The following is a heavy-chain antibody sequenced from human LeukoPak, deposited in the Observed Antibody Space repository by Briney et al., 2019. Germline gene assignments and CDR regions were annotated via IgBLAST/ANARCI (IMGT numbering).Heavy chain of an antibody. J-gene: IGHJ2*01. CDR2: INPSGGST. D-gene: IGHD3-22*01. V-gene: IGHV1-46*01. Sequence: ASVKVSCKASGYTFTSYYMHWVRQAPGQGLEWMGIINPSGGSTSYAQKFQGRVTMTRDTSTSTVYMELSSLRSEDTAVYYCARGGATYYHDSSGYSLRRYFDLWGRGTLVTVSS. CDR1: GYTFTSYY. CDR3: ARGGATYYHDSSGYSLRRYFDL.